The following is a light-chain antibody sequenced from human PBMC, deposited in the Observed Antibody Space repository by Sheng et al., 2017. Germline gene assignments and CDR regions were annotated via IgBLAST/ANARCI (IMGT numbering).Light chain of an antibody. Sequence: QSALTQPPSVSGSRGQSVTISCTGTSRDVGSYNRVSWYQQPPGTAPKLIIYDVSDRPSGVPDRFSGSKSGNTASLTISGLQADDEGDYFCSSYTPGTVVVFGGGTKLTVL. CDR2: DVS. V-gene: IGLV2-18*02. J-gene: IGLJ2*01. CDR1: SRDVGSYNR. CDR3: SSYTPGTVVV.